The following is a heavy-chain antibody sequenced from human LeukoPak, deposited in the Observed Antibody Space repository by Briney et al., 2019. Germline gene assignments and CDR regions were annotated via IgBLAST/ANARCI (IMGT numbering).Heavy chain of an antibody. CDR3: ARRLPPGGSGSYEVDY. D-gene: IGHD3-10*01. CDR2: IYPGDSDT. CDR1: GYSFTSYW. Sequence: GESLKISCKGSGYSFTSYWIAWVRQMPGKGLEWMGIIYPGDSDTRYSPSFQGQVTISADKSISTAYLQWSSLKASDTAMYYCARRLPPGGSGSYEVDYWGQGTLVTVSS. J-gene: IGHJ4*02. V-gene: IGHV5-51*01.